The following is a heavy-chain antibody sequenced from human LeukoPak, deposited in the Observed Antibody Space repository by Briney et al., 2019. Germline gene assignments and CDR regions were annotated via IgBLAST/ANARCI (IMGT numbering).Heavy chain of an antibody. D-gene: IGHD3-22*01. CDR1: GYTFTSYG. J-gene: IGHJ6*02. V-gene: IGHV1-18*01. Sequence: ASVKVSCKASGYTFTSYGISWVRQAPGQGLEWMGWISAYNGNTNYAQKLQGRVTMTTDTSTSTAYMELRSLRSDDTAVYYCARDYYYYDIALYYYYGMDVWGQGTTVTVSS. CDR3: ARDYYYYDIALYYYYGMDV. CDR2: ISAYNGNT.